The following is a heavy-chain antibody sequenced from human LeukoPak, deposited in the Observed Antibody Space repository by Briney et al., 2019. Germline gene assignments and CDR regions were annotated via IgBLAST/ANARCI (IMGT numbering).Heavy chain of an antibody. Sequence: GGSLRLSCAASGFTFSTNWMHWVRQAPGKGLVWVSRINSDGSSTSYADSVKGRFTISRDNAKNTLYLQMSSLRAEDTAVYYCARDRGYCSGGSCYNYYGMDVWGQGTTVTVSS. CDR1: GFTFSTNW. V-gene: IGHV3-74*01. CDR2: INSDGSST. J-gene: IGHJ6*02. D-gene: IGHD2-15*01. CDR3: ARDRGYCSGGSCYNYYGMDV.